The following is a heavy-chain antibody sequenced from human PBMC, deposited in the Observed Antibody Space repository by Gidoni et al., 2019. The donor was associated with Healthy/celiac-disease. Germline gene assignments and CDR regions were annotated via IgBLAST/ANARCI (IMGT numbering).Heavy chain of an antibody. CDR3: ARGGYSSSSGYYYYGMDV. CDR2: IYYSGST. CDR1: GGSIRSYY. D-gene: IGHD6-6*01. J-gene: IGHJ6*02. V-gene: IGHV4-59*01. Sequence: QVQLQESGPGLVKPSETLSLTCTVSGGSIRSYYWSWIRQPPGKGLEWIGYIYYSGSTNYNPSLKSRVTISVDTSKNQFSLKLSSVTAADTAVYYCARGGYSSSSGYYYYGMDVWGQGTTVTVSS.